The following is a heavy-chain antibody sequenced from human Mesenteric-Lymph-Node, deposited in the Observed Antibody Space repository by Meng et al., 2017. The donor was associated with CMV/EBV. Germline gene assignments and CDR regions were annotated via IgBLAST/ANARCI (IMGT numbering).Heavy chain of an antibody. Sequence: GESLKISCAASGFTFTSYGMHWVRQAPGKGLEWVAIIHYDGSDQYYVDSVKGRFTISRDNAKNSLYLQMNSLRAEDTAVYYCARGGYCSSTSCYLYYFDYWGQGTLVTVSS. J-gene: IGHJ4*02. CDR1: GFTFTSYG. V-gene: IGHV3-30*02. CDR3: ARGGYCSSTSCYLYYFDY. CDR2: IHYDGSDQ. D-gene: IGHD2-2*01.